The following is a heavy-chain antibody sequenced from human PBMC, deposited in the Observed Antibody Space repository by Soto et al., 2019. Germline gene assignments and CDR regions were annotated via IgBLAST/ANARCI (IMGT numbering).Heavy chain of an antibody. D-gene: IGHD6-13*01. V-gene: IGHV1-69*13. J-gene: IGHJ5*02. CDR2: IIPIFGTA. CDR1: GGTFSSYA. Sequence: VASVKVSCKASGGTFSSYAISWVRQAPGQGLEWMGGIIPIFGTANYAQKFQGRVTITADESTSTAYMELSSLRSEDTAVYYCARAGYSSKYNWFDPWGQGTLVTVSS. CDR3: ARAGYSSKYNWFDP.